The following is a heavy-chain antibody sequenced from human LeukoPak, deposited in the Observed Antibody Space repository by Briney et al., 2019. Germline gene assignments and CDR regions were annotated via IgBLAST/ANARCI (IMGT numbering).Heavy chain of an antibody. D-gene: IGHD1-26*01. CDR3: ARDGRGGNYYYFDS. Sequence: SETLSLTCTVSGSSISSYYWSWIRQPPGKGLEWIGYLYYRGSTNYNPSLRSRVTMSVDTSKNQFSLKVTSVTAADTAVYYCARDGRGGNYYYFDSWGQGTLVTVSS. J-gene: IGHJ4*02. CDR1: GSSISSYY. V-gene: IGHV4-59*12. CDR2: LYYRGST.